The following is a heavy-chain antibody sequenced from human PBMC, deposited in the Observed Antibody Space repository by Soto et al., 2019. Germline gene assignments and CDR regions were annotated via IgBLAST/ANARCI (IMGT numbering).Heavy chain of an antibody. D-gene: IGHD6-6*01. V-gene: IGHV4-39*01. CDR3: ARLVEGAARDNWFDP. CDR2: IYYSGST. CDR1: GGSISSSSYY. J-gene: IGHJ5*02. Sequence: SETLSLTCTVSGGSISSSSYYWGWIRQPPGKGLEWIGSIYYSGSTYYNPSLKSRVTISVDTSKNQFSLKLSSVTAADTAVYYCARLVEGAARDNWFDPWGQGTLVTV.